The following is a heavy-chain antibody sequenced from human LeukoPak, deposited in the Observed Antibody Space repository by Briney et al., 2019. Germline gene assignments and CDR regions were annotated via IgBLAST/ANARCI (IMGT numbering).Heavy chain of an antibody. CDR2: IASDGSST. D-gene: IGHD5-18*01. J-gene: IGHJ4*02. CDR1: GFTFSSYW. CDR3: ARSGYSYGLYFDY. V-gene: IGHV3-74*01. Sequence: GGSLRLSCAASGFTFSSYWMNWVRQAPGKGLVWVSRIASDGSSTTYADSVKGRFSISRDNAKNTLYLQMNSLRVEDTAVYYCARSGYSYGLYFDYWGQGTLVTVSS.